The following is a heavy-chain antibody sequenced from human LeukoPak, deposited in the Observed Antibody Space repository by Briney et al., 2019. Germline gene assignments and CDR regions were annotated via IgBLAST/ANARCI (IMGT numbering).Heavy chain of an antibody. CDR2: IIPIFGTA. J-gene: IGHJ4*02. D-gene: IGHD3-10*01. V-gene: IGHV1-69*13. CDR1: GGTFSSYA. Sequence: ASVKVSCKASGGTFSSYAISWVRQAPGQGLEWMGGIIPIFGTANYAQKFQGRVTITADESTSTAYVELSSLRSEGTAVYYCARDCIYYGSGSYCSRFDYWGQGTLVTVSS. CDR3: ARDCIYYGSGSYCSRFDY.